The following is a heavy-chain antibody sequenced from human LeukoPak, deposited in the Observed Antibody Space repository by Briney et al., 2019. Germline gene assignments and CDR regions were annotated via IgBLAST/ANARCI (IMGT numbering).Heavy chain of an antibody. V-gene: IGHV3-7*01. CDR2: IKQDGSEK. Sequence: PGGFLRLSCAASGFTFSSYWMGWVRQAPGKGLEWVANIKQDGSEKYYVDSVKGRFTISRDNAKNSLYLQMNSLRAEDTAVYYCARDQPEIAVAGVFDYWGQGTLVTVSS. J-gene: IGHJ4*02. D-gene: IGHD6-19*01. CDR3: ARDQPEIAVAGVFDY. CDR1: GFTFSSYW.